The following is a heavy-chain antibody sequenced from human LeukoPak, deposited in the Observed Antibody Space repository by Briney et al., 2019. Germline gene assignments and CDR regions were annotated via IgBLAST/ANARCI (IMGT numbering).Heavy chain of an antibody. CDR1: GGSISSYY. Sequence: PSETLSLTCTVSGGSISSYYWSWIQQPPGKGLEWIGYIYYSGSTNYNPSLKSRVTISVDTSKNQFSLKLSSVTAADTAVYYCARVGWQLDFDYWGQGTLVTVSS. CDR2: IYYSGST. J-gene: IGHJ4*02. V-gene: IGHV4-59*01. CDR3: ARVGWQLDFDY. D-gene: IGHD6-6*01.